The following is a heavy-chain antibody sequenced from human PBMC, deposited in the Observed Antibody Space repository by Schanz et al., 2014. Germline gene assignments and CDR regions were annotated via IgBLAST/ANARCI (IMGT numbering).Heavy chain of an antibody. CDR1: GFTFSDYY. J-gene: IGHJ4*02. CDR2: ISDSGDST. D-gene: IGHD2-2*01. CDR3: AKVAPAATYLDS. Sequence: QVYLVESGGDLVQPGGSLRLSCAASGFTFSDYYMTWIRQAPGKGLEWVSDISDSGDSTHYADSVKGRFTISRDNAKNSLFLQMNSLSAEDTAVYYCAKVAPAATYLDSWGLGTLVTVSS. V-gene: IGHV3-11*01.